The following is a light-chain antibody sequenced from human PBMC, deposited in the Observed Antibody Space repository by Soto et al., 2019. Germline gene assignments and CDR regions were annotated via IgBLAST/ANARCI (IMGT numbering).Light chain of an antibody. CDR1: SSDVGGYNY. Sequence: QSVLTQPPSASGSPGQSVTISCTGTSSDVGGYNYVSWYQQHPGKAPKLLIYEVTKRPSGVPDRFSGSKSGNTASLTVSGLQADDGAEYYCCSNAGSHYYVFGTGTKVTVL. CDR2: EVT. V-gene: IGLV2-8*01. J-gene: IGLJ1*01. CDR3: CSNAGSHYYV.